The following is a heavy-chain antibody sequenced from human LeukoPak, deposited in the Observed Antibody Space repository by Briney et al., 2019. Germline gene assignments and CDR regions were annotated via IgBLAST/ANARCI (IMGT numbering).Heavy chain of an antibody. J-gene: IGHJ4*02. Sequence: GGSLRLSCAASGFTFSSYGMSWVRQVLGKGLEWVSAISGSGGSTDHADSVKGRFTISRDNSKNTLYLQMNSLRAEDTAVYYCAMKPGFYGSGSYFVRWGQGTLVTVSS. V-gene: IGHV3-23*01. CDR1: GFTFSSYG. CDR3: AMKPGFYGSGSYFVR. CDR2: ISGSGGST. D-gene: IGHD3-10*01.